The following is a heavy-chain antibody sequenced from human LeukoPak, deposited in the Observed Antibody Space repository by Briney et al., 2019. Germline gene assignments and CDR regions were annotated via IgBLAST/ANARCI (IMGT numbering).Heavy chain of an antibody. CDR3: AHVPDGYSSGWYVRY. CDR1: GFSLSTSGVG. Sequence: SGPTLVNPTQTLTLTCTFSGFSLSTSGVGVGWIRQPPGKALEWPALIYWDDDKRYSPSLKSRLTITKDTSKNQVVLTMTNMDPVDTATYYCAHVPDGYSSGWYVRYWGQGTLVTVSS. J-gene: IGHJ4*02. CDR2: IYWDDDK. V-gene: IGHV2-5*02. D-gene: IGHD6-19*01.